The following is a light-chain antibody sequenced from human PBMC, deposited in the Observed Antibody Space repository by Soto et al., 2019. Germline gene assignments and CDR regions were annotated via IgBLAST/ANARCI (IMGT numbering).Light chain of an antibody. J-gene: IGKJ4*01. CDR1: QSISSY. Sequence: IQMTQSPSSLSANVGDRVTITCRASQSISSYLNWYQQKPGKAPKLLIYAASSLQSGVPSRFSGSGSGTDFTLTISSLQPEDFATYYCQQSYSTLALTFGGGTKVDIK. CDR3: QQSYSTLALT. CDR2: AAS. V-gene: IGKV1-39*01.